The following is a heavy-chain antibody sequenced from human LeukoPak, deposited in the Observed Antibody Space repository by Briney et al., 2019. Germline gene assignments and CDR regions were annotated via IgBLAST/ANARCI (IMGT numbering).Heavy chain of an antibody. D-gene: IGHD6-13*01. CDR2: ISNSGSTI. J-gene: IGHJ4*02. Sequence: GGSLRLSCAASGFIFSDYYINWIRQAPGKGLEWVSYISNSGSTIYFADSVKGRFTISRDNAKNSLYLQMNSLRAEDTAVYYCARSIWPRAAAGTFDYWGQGTLVTVSP. CDR1: GFIFSDYY. CDR3: ARSIWPRAAAGTFDY. V-gene: IGHV3-11*01.